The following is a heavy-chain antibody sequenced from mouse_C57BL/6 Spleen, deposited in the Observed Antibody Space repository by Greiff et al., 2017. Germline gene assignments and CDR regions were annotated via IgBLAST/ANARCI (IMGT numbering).Heavy chain of an antibody. CDR3: ARSLITTVVEYYFDY. V-gene: IGHV1-54*01. D-gene: IGHD1-1*01. Sequence: QVQLQQSGAELVRPGTSVKVSCKASGYAFTNYLIEWVKQRPGQGLEWIGVINPGSGGTKYNEKFKGKATLTADKSSSTAYMQLSSLTSEDSAVYFCARSLITTVVEYYFDYWGQGTTLTVSS. J-gene: IGHJ2*01. CDR1: GYAFTNYL. CDR2: INPGSGGT.